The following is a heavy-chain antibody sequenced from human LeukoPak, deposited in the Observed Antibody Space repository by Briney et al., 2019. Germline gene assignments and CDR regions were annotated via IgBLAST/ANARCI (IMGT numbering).Heavy chain of an antibody. J-gene: IGHJ3*02. Sequence: PRGSLRLSCAASGFTFSSYGMHWVRQAPGKGLGWVALISFDGGKKYYADSVKGRFTISRDNSKNTLYLQMNSLTPDDTAVYYCAKGRQQWWTFDVLDNWGQGTMVSVSS. CDR2: ISFDGGKK. CDR3: AKGRQQWWTFDVLDN. D-gene: IGHD5-18*01. CDR1: GFTFSSYG. V-gene: IGHV3-30*18.